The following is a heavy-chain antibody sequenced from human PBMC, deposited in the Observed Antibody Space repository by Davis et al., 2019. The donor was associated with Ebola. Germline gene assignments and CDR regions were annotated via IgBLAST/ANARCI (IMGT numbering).Heavy chain of an antibody. J-gene: IGHJ5*02. CDR3: AREIPRITMIVVAPKEFTFDP. CDR1: GYTFTGYY. Sequence: ASVKVSCKASGYTFTGYYMHWVRQAPGQGLEWMGWINPNSGGTNYAQKFQGRVTMTRDTSISTAYMELSRLRSDDTAVYYCAREIPRITMIVVAPKEFTFDPRGQGTLVTVSS. V-gene: IGHV1-2*02. D-gene: IGHD3-22*01. CDR2: INPNSGGT.